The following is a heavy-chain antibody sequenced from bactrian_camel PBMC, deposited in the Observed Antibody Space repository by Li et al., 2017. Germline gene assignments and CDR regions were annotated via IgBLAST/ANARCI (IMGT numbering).Heavy chain of an antibody. J-gene: IGHJ4*01. CDR2: FDCVGST. Sequence: HVQLVESGGGSVQAGGSLRLSCATSGYTYSNYYMGWFRQAPGKEREEVAGFDCVGSTRYADSVKGRFTISQDDANNTVYLQMDSLKPEDTATYYCAATRGPLPVRLAFDEGRYSYWGQGTQVTVSS. CDR1: GYTYSNYY. D-gene: IGHD2*01. V-gene: IGHV3S53*01. CDR3: AATRGPLPVRLAFDEGRYSY.